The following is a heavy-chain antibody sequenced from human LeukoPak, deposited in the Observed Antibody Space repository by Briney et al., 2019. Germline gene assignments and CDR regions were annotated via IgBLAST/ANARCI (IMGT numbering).Heavy chain of an antibody. V-gene: IGHV4-38-2*02. D-gene: IGHD3-10*01. CDR2: IYHSGST. Sequence: SETLSLTCTVSGYSISSGYYWGWIRQPPGKGLEWIGSIYHSGSTYYNPSLKSRVTISVDTSKNQFSLKLSSVTAADTAVYYCARESVGGSGRPPYYYYGMDVWGQGTTVTVSS. J-gene: IGHJ6*02. CDR3: ARESVGGSGRPPYYYYGMDV. CDR1: GYSISSGYY.